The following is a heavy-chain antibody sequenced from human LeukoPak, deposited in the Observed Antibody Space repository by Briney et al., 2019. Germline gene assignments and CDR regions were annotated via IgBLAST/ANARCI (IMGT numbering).Heavy chain of an antibody. Sequence: GGSLRLSCAASGLTFTGYAMHWVRQAPGKGLEWMAVISHDGTKKDYADSVKGRFTISRDSSNNALYLQMDSLRAEDTAVYYCARDRIYRGSGSCLDYWGQGNPGHRLL. D-gene: IGHD3-10*01. CDR1: GLTFTGYA. CDR3: ARDRIYRGSGSCLDY. V-gene: IGHV3-30-3*01. CDR2: ISHDGTKK. J-gene: IGHJ4*02.